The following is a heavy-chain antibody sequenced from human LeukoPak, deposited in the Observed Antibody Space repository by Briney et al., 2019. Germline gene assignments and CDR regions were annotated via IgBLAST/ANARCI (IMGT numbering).Heavy chain of an antibody. D-gene: IGHD3-9*01. CDR1: GGSISSYY. V-gene: IGHV4-59*01. Sequence: SETLSLTCTVSGGSISSYYWSWIRQPPGKGLXXXXXXXXXGSTNYNPSLKSRVTISVDTSKNQFSLKLSSVTAADTAVYYCAREGRYFDWLLSYYYYYMDVWGKGTTVTVSS. J-gene: IGHJ6*03. CDR2: XXXXGST. CDR3: AREGRYFDWLLSYYYYYMDV.